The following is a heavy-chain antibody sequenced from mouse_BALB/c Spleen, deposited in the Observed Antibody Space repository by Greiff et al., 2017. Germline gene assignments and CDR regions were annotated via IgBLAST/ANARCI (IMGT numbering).Heavy chain of an antibody. D-gene: IGHD3-3*01. CDR2: IDPYNGGT. CDR1: GYSFTGYN. J-gene: IGHJ4*01. CDR3: ARGGPYAMDY. V-gene: IGHV1S135*01. Sequence: VQLQQSGPELGKPGASVKISCKASGYSFTGYNMYWVKQSHRKSLEWIGYIDPYNGGTSYNQKSKGKATLTVDKSSSTAYMHLNSLTSEDSAIYYCARGGPYAMDYWGQGTTLTVSS.